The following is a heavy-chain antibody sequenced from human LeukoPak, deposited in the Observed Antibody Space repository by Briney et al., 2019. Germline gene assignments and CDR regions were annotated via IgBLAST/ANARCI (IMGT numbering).Heavy chain of an antibody. Sequence: GGSLRLSCAASGGFFSSKWIHWVCQAHPTGKERGSRFDNGGSYTSYADSVKGRFTISRDNAKNTLYLQMNSLRAEDTAVYYCARDLPISDSSGYYLDYWGQGTVVTVSS. V-gene: IGHV3-74*01. D-gene: IGHD3-22*01. CDR3: ARDLPISDSSGYYLDY. J-gene: IGHJ4*02. CDR1: GGFFSSKW. CDR2: FDNGGSYT.